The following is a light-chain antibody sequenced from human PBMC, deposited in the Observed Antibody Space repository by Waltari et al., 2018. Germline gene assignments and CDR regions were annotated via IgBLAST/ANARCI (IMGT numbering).Light chain of an antibody. CDR3: QQYNNWPQT. V-gene: IGKV3-15*01. Sequence: EIVMTQSPATLSVSPGERVTLSCRASERVSNSLAWYQQKLGQPPRLLVSRASTRATGIPDRFSASGSGTEFTLTIDSLQSEDFAVYICQQYNNWPQTFGRGTNVEIK. CDR1: ERVSNS. CDR2: RAS. J-gene: IGKJ1*01.